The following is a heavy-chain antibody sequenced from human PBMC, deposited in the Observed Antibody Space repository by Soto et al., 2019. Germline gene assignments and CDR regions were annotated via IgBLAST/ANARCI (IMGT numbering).Heavy chain of an antibody. CDR1: GGTVSSYA. D-gene: IGHD3-10*01. V-gene: IGHV1-69*13. CDR2: IIPIFGTA. CDR3: ARVTMVRGVPLGMDV. Sequence: SVKASCKASGGTVSSYAISWMRQAPVQELKWMGGIIPIFGTANYAQKFQGRVTITADESAGTAYMELSSVRSEDTAVYYCARVTMVRGVPLGMDVWGQGTTVTVSS. J-gene: IGHJ6*02.